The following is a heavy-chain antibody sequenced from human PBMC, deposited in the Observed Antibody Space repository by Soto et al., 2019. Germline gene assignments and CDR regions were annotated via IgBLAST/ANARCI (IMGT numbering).Heavy chain of an antibody. J-gene: IGHJ4*02. D-gene: IGHD3-16*01. CDR3: VKDNNWADPG. CDR1: GFTFSSYV. Sequence: QVQLVESGGGVVQPGRSLRLSCAASGFTFSSYVMHWVRQAPGRGLEWVSGISYDGSSEYYADSVKGRFTISRDNSKNTLYLQINSLRVEDTAIYYCVKDNNWADPGWGQGTLVTVSS. V-gene: IGHV3-30*18. CDR2: ISYDGSSE.